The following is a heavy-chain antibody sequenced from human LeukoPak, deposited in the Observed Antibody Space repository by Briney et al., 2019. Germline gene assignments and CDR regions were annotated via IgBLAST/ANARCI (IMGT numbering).Heavy chain of an antibody. D-gene: IGHD1-26*01. V-gene: IGHV3-49*04. CDR1: GFTFGDYA. CDR2: IRSKAYGGTT. Sequence: GGSLRLSCTASGFTFGDYAMSWVRQAPGKGLEWVGFIRSKAYGGTTEYAASVKGRFTISRDDSKSIAYLQMISLKTEDTAVYYCTRASDERYYYYMDVWGKGTTVTVSS. CDR3: TRASDERYYYYMDV. J-gene: IGHJ6*03.